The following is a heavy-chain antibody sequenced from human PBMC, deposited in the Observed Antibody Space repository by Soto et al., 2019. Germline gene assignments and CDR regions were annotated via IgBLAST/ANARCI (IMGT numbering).Heavy chain of an antibody. D-gene: IGHD6-13*01. CDR2: IYYSGST. V-gene: IGHV4-31*03. J-gene: IGHJ3*02. CDR3: ARSSSSRGAFDI. Sequence: QVQLQESGPGLVKPSQTLSLTCTVSGGSISSGGYYWSWIRQHPGKGLEWIGYIYYSGSTYYNPSLNSRVTIAVDTSKNQFSLKLSSVTAADTAVYYCARSSSSRGAFDIWGQGTMVTVSS. CDR1: GGSISSGGYY.